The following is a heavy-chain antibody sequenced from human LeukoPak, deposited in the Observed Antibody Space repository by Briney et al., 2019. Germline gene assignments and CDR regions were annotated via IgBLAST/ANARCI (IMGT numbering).Heavy chain of an antibody. Sequence: GGSLRLSCAASGLTGSHNYVSRVRQAPGKGLEWVSAIHTSGDTCYADSVKGRFTISRDTSKNTLYLQINSLRVEDTAVYYCIVFGDSNHWGQGTLVTVSS. D-gene: IGHD4-17*01. V-gene: IGHV3-53*01. J-gene: IGHJ5*02. CDR3: IVFGDSNH. CDR2: IHTSGDT. CDR1: GLTGSHNY.